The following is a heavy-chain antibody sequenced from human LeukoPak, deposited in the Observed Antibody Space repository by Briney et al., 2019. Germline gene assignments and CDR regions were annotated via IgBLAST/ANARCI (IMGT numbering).Heavy chain of an antibody. CDR1: GGTFSSYA. CDR3: ARPDEDRGYSYGCNY. J-gene: IGHJ4*02. Sequence: SVKVPCKASGGTFSSYAISWVRQAPGQGLEWMGGIIPIFGTANYAQKFQGRVTITADESTSTAYMELSSLRSEDTAVYFCARPDEDRGYSYGCNYWGQGTLVTVSS. D-gene: IGHD5-18*01. V-gene: IGHV1-69*13. CDR2: IIPIFGTA.